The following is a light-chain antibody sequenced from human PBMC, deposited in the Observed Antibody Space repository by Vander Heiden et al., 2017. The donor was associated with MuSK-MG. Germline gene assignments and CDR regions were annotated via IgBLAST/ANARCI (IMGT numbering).Light chain of an antibody. CDR3: QQSDSTPIT. CDR1: QSISSY. Sequence: DIQMTQSPSSLSASVGDRVTITCRASQSISSYVNWYQQKPGKAPKLLIYAASSLQSGVPSRFSGSGSGTDFTLTISRLQPEDFATYYCQQSDSTPITFGGGTKVEIK. V-gene: IGKV1-39*01. J-gene: IGKJ4*01. CDR2: AAS.